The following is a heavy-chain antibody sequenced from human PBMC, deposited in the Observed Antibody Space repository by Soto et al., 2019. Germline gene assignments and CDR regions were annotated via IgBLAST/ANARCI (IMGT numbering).Heavy chain of an antibody. J-gene: IGHJ1*01. CDR1: GFTFSSYA. V-gene: IGHV3-23*01. CDR3: AKDPEWELLGYFQH. Sequence: VGSLRLSCAASGFTFSSYAMSWVRQAPGKGLEWVSAISGSGGSTYYADSVNGRFTISRDNSKNTLYLQMNSLRAEDTAVYYCAKDPEWELLGYFQHWGQGTLVTVSS. D-gene: IGHD1-26*01. CDR2: ISGSGGST.